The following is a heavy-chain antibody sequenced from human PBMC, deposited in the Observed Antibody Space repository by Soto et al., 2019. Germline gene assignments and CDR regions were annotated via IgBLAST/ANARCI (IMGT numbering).Heavy chain of an antibody. V-gene: IGHV4-34*01. Sequence: SETLSLTCAVYGGSFSGYYWSWIRQPPGKGLEWIGEINHSGSTNYNPSLKSRVTISVDTSKNQFSLKLSSVTAADTAVYYCARDLGLRTFNWFDPWGQGTLVTVSS. CDR1: GGSFSGYY. D-gene: IGHD5-12*01. CDR2: INHSGST. CDR3: ARDLGLRTFNWFDP. J-gene: IGHJ5*02.